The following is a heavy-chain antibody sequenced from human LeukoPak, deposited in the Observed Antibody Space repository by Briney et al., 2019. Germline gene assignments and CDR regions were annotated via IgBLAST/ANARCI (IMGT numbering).Heavy chain of an antibody. J-gene: IGHJ4*02. Sequence: ASVKVSCKASGYTFTSYAMNWVRQAPGQGLEWMGWISAYNGNTNYAQKLQGRVTMTTDTSTSTAYMELRSLRSDDTAVYYCACRGVVRGVNFDYWGQGTLVTVSS. V-gene: IGHV1-18*01. CDR1: GYTFTSYA. D-gene: IGHD3-10*01. CDR2: ISAYNGNT. CDR3: ACRGVVRGVNFDY.